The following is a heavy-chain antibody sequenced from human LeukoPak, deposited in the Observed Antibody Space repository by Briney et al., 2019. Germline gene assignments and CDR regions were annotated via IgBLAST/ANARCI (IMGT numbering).Heavy chain of an antibody. V-gene: IGHV3-49*04. CDR2: IRSKAYGGTT. Sequence: RSLTRSCTASGFTFGDYSMSWVRQAPGKGLEWVGFIRSKAYGGTTEYAASVKGRFTISRDDSKSIAYLQMNSLKTEDTAVYYCTRHNPYYFDYWGQGTLVTVSS. J-gene: IGHJ4*02. CDR1: GFTFGDYS. D-gene: IGHD1-1*01. CDR3: TRHNPYYFDY.